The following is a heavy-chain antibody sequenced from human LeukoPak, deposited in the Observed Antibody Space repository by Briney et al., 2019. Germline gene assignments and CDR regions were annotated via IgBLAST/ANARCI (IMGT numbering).Heavy chain of an antibody. CDR3: ASEAVAWYGGGFDR. CDR1: GYTFTGYY. V-gene: IGHV1-2*02. D-gene: IGHD6-19*01. CDR2: INPNSGGT. J-gene: IGHJ5*02. Sequence: ASVKVSCKASGYTFTGYYMHWVRQAPGQGLEWMGWINPNSGGTNYAQKFQGSVTTTRDTSISTAYMELSRLRSDDTAVYYCASEAVAWYGGGFDRWGQGTLVTVSS.